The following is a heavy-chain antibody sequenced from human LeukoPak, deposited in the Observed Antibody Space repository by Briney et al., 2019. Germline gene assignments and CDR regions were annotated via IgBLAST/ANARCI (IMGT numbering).Heavy chain of an antibody. Sequence: SQTLSLTCTVSGGSISSGGYYWSWIRQHPGKGLGWIGYIYYSGSTYYNPSLKSRVTISVDTSKNQFSLKLSSVTAADTAVYYCARVPDYSNKNWFDPWGQGTLVTVSS. CDR2: IYYSGST. J-gene: IGHJ5*02. V-gene: IGHV4-31*03. CDR1: GGSISSGGYY. D-gene: IGHD4-11*01. CDR3: ARVPDYSNKNWFDP.